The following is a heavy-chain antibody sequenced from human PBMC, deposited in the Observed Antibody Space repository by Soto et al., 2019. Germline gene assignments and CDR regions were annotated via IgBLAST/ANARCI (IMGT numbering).Heavy chain of an antibody. Sequence: QVQLVESGGGVVQPGRSLRLSCAASGFTFSSYAMHWVRQAPGKGLEWVAVISYDGSNKYYADSVKGRFTISRDNSKNTRYXXVXSXRAEDTAVYYCARTGESYYDILTGYHDPYYYYGMDVWGQGTTVTVSS. CDR1: GFTFSSYA. CDR3: ARTGESYYDILTGYHDPYYYYGMDV. D-gene: IGHD3-9*01. CDR2: ISYDGSNK. V-gene: IGHV3-30-3*01. J-gene: IGHJ6*02.